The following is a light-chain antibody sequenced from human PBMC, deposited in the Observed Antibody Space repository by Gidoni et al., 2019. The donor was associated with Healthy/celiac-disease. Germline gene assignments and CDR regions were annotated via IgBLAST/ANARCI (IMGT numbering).Light chain of an antibody. Sequence: DIQMTQSPFSLSASVGDRVTITCRASQSLSSYLNWYQQKLGKAPKLLIFAASSLQSGVPSRISGSGSGTDFTLTISSLQPEDFATYYGQQSYSTPLTFGGGTKVEIK. CDR3: QQSYSTPLT. J-gene: IGKJ4*01. CDR2: AAS. V-gene: IGKV1-39*01. CDR1: QSLSSY.